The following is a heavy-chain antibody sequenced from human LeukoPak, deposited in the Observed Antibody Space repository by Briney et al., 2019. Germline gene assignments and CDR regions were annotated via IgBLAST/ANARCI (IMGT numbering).Heavy chain of an antibody. CDR1: GGSISSYY. CDR3: ARQWGSNFDY. V-gene: IGHV4-59*08. Sequence: SETLSLTCTVSGGSISSYYWSWIRLPPGKGLEWIGYIFNSGSTNYSPSLKSRLTISIDTSKNQFSLKLTSVTAADTAVYYCARQWGSNFDYWGQGTLVTVSS. D-gene: IGHD7-27*01. J-gene: IGHJ4*02. CDR2: IFNSGST.